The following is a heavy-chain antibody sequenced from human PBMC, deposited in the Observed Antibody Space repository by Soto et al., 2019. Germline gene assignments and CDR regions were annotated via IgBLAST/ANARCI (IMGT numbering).Heavy chain of an antibody. D-gene: IGHD1-1*01. V-gene: IGHV5-51*01. J-gene: IGHJ6*02. Sequence: LGESLKVSCKGSGYSFTSYWIGWVRQMPGKGLEWMGIIYPGDSDTRYSPSFQGQVTISADKSISTAYLQWSSLKASDTAMYYCARLSTWNGGPYGMDVWGQGTTVTVSS. CDR1: GYSFTSYW. CDR3: ARLSTWNGGPYGMDV. CDR2: IYPGDSDT.